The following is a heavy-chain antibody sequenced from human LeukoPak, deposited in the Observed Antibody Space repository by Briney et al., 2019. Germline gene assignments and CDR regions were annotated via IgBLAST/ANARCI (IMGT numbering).Heavy chain of an antibody. CDR3: AIQCLGSSWFGFDY. J-gene: IGHJ4*02. V-gene: IGHV5-51*01. CDR2: IYPGDSDP. D-gene: IGHD6-13*01. CDR1: GYTFTTYW. Sequence: GESLKISCKGSGYTFTTYWIGCVRQMPGKGLEWVGIIYPGDSDPRYSPSFQGQVTISADKSISTAYLQWSSLKASDSAMYYGAIQCLGSSWFGFDYWGQGTLVTVSS.